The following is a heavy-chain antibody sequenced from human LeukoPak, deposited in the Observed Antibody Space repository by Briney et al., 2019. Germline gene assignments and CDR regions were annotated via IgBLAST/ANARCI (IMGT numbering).Heavy chain of an antibody. CDR3: ASTPLITFGGVIARGAVN. CDR2: INHSGST. CDR1: GGSFSGYY. D-gene: IGHD3-16*02. J-gene: IGHJ4*02. Sequence: SETLSLTCAVYGGSFSGYYWSWIRQPPGKGLEWIGEINHSGSTNYNPSLKSRVTISVDTSKNQFSLKLSSVTAADTAVYYCASTPLITFGGVIARGAVNWGQGTLVTVSS. V-gene: IGHV4-34*01.